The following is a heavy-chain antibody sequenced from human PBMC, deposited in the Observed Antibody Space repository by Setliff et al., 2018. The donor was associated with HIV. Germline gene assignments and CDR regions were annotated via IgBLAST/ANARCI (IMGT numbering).Heavy chain of an antibody. Sequence: GPSVKVSCKVSGYTFSDYYIHWVQQAPGEGLEWMGRVDPEDGKTMYSRKFQGRISITADTSTDTAYMELSSLRFDDTAIYYCATRLLSLSPDHWGQGTLVTVSS. CDR1: GYTFSDYY. CDR2: VDPEDGKT. J-gene: IGHJ4*02. V-gene: IGHV1-69-2*01. CDR3: ATRLLSLSPDH.